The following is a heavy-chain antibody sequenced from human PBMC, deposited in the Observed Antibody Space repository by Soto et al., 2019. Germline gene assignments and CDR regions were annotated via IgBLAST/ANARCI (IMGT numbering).Heavy chain of an antibody. J-gene: IGHJ4*02. D-gene: IGHD4-17*01. CDR3: PRSNGDYRDN. CDR2: IYYSGST. V-gene: IGHV4-59*01. Sequence: SSETLSLTCTVSGDSISSYYWSWIRQPPGKGLEWIGYIYYSGSTNYNPSLKSRVTISVDTSKNQFSLKLSSVTAADTAVYYCPRSNGDYRDNWSQGTLVTVSS. CDR1: GDSISSYY.